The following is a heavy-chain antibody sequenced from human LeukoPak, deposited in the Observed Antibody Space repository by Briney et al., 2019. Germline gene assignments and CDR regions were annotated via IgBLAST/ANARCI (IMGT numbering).Heavy chain of an antibody. J-gene: IGHJ4*02. Sequence: GGSLRLSCSASGFAFSRFAMTWVRHLPGKGLDWVSSISGNGHETYYGDSVKGRFSVSRANSKNILYLQMDSLRADDSALYYCAKDANYYDSSGYLIPFDYWGQGTLVTVSS. CDR3: AKDANYYDSSGYLIPFDY. CDR1: GFAFSRFA. CDR2: ISGNGHET. V-gene: IGHV3-23*01. D-gene: IGHD3-22*01.